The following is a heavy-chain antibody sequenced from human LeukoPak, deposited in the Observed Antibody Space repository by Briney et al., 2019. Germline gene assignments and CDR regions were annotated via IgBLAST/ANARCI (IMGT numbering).Heavy chain of an antibody. CDR3: SGRDSSRSPRAY. D-gene: IGHD2-2*01. V-gene: IGHV3-7*01. CDR1: GLTFTDFW. Sequence: SGGSLRLSCAASGLTFTDFWMNWVRLTPGRGLEWLANINPDGNEKYYVDSVKGRFAISRDNAKNEVYLEMNSLRAEDTGVYYCSGRDSSRSPRAYWGQGTLVSVSS. J-gene: IGHJ4*02. CDR2: INPDGNEK.